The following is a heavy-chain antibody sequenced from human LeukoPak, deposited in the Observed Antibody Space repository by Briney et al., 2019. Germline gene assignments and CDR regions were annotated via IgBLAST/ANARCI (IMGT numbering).Heavy chain of an antibody. D-gene: IGHD2-15*01. CDR1: GYTFSNYD. J-gene: IGHJ5*02. Sequence: ASVKVSCKASGYTFSNYDINWVRQATGQGLEWMGWMNPISGNTGYAQKFQGRVTMTRNTSISTAYMELSSLTSEDTAVYYCVRGVVVVAAGLRSLKIWFDTWGQGTLVTVSP. CDR3: VRGVVVVAAGLRSLKIWFDT. CDR2: MNPISGNT. V-gene: IGHV1-8*01.